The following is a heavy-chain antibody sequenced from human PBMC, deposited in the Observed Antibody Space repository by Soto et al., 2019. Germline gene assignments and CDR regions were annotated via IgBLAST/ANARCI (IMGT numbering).Heavy chain of an antibody. CDR3: AGRNYYESSGYYFDY. CDR2: IIPILGIA. CDR1: GGTFSSYT. V-gene: IGHV1-69*02. D-gene: IGHD3-22*01. Sequence: QVQLVQSGAEVKKPGSSVKVSCKASGGTFSSYTISWVRQAPGQGLEWMGRIIPILGIANYAQKFEGRVKIXXDXSXXTAYMELSSLRSEDTAVYYCAGRNYYESSGYYFDYWGQGTLVTVSS. J-gene: IGHJ4*02.